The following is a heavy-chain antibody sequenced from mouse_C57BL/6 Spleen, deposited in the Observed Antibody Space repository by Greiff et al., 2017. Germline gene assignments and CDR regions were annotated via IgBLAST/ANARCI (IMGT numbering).Heavy chain of an antibody. J-gene: IGHJ2*01. D-gene: IGHD1-1*01. CDR1: GYAFSSYW. CDR3: ARNPLTTVVAPYFDY. CDR2: IYPGDGDT. Sequence: VKLMESGAELVKPGASVKISCKASGYAFSSYWMNWVKQRPGKGLEWIGQIYPGDGDTNYNGKFKGKATLTADKSSSTAYMQLSSLTSEDSAVYFCARNPLTTVVAPYFDYWGQGTTRTVSS. V-gene: IGHV1-80*01.